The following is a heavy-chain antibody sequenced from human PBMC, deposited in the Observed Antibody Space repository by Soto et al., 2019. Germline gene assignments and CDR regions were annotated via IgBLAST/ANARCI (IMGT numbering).Heavy chain of an antibody. Sequence: GASVKVSCKASGGTFSSYAISWVRQAPGQGLEWMGGIIPIFGTANYAQKFQGRVTITADESTSTAYMELSSLRSEDTAVYYCARDSSYDFWSGYYTVPPMDWFDPWGQGTLVTVSS. CDR3: ARDSSYDFWSGYYTVPPMDWFDP. J-gene: IGHJ5*02. D-gene: IGHD3-3*01. CDR2: IIPIFGTA. CDR1: GGTFSSYA. V-gene: IGHV1-69*13.